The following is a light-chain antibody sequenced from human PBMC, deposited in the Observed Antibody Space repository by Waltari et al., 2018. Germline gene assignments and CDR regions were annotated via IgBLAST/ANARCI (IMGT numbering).Light chain of an antibody. CDR2: DDN. V-gene: IGLV3-21*02. CDR1: NLGSKS. J-gene: IGLJ2*01. Sequence: SYVLTQPPSMSVAPGQTARITCGGSNLGSKSVHWYQQKPGQAPVLVVYDDNDRPSGIPERFSGSNSGNTATLTISRVEAGDEADYYCQVWDTTADHVVFGGGTELTVL. CDR3: QVWDTTADHVV.